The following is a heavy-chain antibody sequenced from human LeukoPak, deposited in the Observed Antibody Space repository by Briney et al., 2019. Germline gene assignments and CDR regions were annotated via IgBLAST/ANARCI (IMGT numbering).Heavy chain of an antibody. CDR3: ARARSLRYFDWLLYYYYYGMDV. V-gene: IGHV1-18*01. J-gene: IGHJ6*02. D-gene: IGHD3-9*01. CDR2: IGAYNGNT. Sequence: GASVKVSCKASGYTFTSYGISWVRQAPGQGLEWMGWIGAYNGNTNYAQKLQGRVTMTTDTSTSTAYMELRSLRSDDTAVYYCARARSLRYFDWLLYYYYYGMDVWGQGTTVTVSS. CDR1: GYTFTSYG.